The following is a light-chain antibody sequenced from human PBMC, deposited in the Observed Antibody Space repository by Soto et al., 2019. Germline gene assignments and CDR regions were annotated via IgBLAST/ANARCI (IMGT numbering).Light chain of an antibody. Sequence: EIVLTQSPATLSLSPGERAILSCRASQSVGTYLAWYQQKPGQAPRLLIYDSSNRATGIPARFGGSGSGTDFTLTSNRLETEDFAVYYCQQRSNWPGTFGHGTKVYIK. CDR1: QSVGTY. V-gene: IGKV3-11*01. J-gene: IGKJ3*01. CDR2: DSS. CDR3: QQRSNWPGT.